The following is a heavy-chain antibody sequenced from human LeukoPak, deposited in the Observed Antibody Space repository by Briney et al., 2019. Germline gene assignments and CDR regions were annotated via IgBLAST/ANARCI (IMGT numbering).Heavy chain of an antibody. Sequence: SETLSLTCTVSGGSISSYYWSWIRQPPGKGLEWIGYIYYSGSTSYNPSLKSRVTTSVDTSKNQFSLKLSSVTAADTAVYYCARHAIDSSGYYLDYFDYWGQGTLVTVSS. V-gene: IGHV4-59*01. CDR3: ARHAIDSSGYYLDYFDY. J-gene: IGHJ4*02. CDR1: GGSISSYY. D-gene: IGHD3-22*01. CDR2: IYYSGST.